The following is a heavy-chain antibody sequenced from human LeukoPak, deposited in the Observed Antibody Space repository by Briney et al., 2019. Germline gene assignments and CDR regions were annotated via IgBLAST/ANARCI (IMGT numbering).Heavy chain of an antibody. CDR3: ARGLFFDY. Sequence: PGGSLRLSCAASGFTFSNHPMHWVRQASGKRLEYVSAISPSGDRTWYADSVKGRFTISRDNSKNTLYLQMNSLRAEDTAVYYCARGLFFDYWGQGTLITVSS. CDR1: GFTFSNHP. J-gene: IGHJ4*02. V-gene: IGHV3-64*02. CDR2: ISPSGDRT.